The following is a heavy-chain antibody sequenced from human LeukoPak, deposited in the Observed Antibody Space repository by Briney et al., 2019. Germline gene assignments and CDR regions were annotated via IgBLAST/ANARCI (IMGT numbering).Heavy chain of an antibody. Sequence: RGSLRLSCAASGSSFSASPIHWVRQASGKGLEWVGRIRSKEYSYATTCAESMRGRCSVSRDDSQNTAFLHLSSLKTEDTAVYYCARRVGDSYFYGMDLWGQGTPVTVSS. CDR2: IRSKEYSYAT. V-gene: IGHV3-73*01. CDR3: ARRVGDSYFYGMDL. CDR1: GSSFSASP. D-gene: IGHD5/OR15-5a*01. J-gene: IGHJ6*02.